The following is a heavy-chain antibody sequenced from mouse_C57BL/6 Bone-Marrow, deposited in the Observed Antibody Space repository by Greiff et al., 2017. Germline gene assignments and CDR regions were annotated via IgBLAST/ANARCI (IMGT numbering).Heavy chain of an antibody. V-gene: IGHV2-5*01. D-gene: IGHD1-1*01. Sequence: QVQLQQSGPGLVQPSQSLSITCTVSGFSLTSYGVHWVRQSPGKGLEWLGVILTGGGTDYNAAIMSRLGITKDNSKSQVFFKMNSLQADDTAIYYGAKNGHYDGLFDDWGQGTTLTVAS. CDR3: AKNGHYDGLFDD. J-gene: IGHJ2*01. CDR1: GFSLTSYG. CDR2: ILTGGGT.